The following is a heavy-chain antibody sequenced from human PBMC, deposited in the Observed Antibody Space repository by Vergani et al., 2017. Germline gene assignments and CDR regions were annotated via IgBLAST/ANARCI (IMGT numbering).Heavy chain of an antibody. Sequence: QVQLEESGGGVVQPGRSLRLSCAGSGFTLSSHAMHWVRQAPGKGLEWVAFIWYDGSKEYYADSVKGRFTISRDNSKNTLYLQMNNLRAADTAVYYCARVRGYGGNSGYFDYWGQGTLVTVSS. J-gene: IGHJ4*02. D-gene: IGHD4-23*01. V-gene: IGHV3-33*01. CDR1: GFTLSSHA. CDR2: IWYDGSKE. CDR3: ARVRGYGGNSGYFDY.